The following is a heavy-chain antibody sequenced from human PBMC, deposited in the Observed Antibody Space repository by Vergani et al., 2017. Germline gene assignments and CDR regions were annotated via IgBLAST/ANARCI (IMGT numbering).Heavy chain of an antibody. CDR1: GYTFTRYA. J-gene: IGHJ4*02. D-gene: IGHD3-22*01. CDR3: ARVLNGYDSCGSLGN. Sequence: QVHLVQSGSELKEPGASVKISCKASGYTFTRYAINWVRQAPGQGLEWMGWINTTTGNPTYAQGFTGRFVFSLDTSVTAAYLQINSLKAEDSALYYCARVLNGYDSCGSLGNWGQGTLLTVSS. CDR2: INTTTGNP. V-gene: IGHV7-4-1*02.